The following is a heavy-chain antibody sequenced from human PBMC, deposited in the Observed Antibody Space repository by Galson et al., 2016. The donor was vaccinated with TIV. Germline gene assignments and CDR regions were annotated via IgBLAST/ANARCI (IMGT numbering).Heavy chain of an antibody. D-gene: IGHD1-26*01. CDR3: ARWAASGSYYDYFHH. Sequence: SLRLSCAASGFSVSDNYINWVRQAPGKGLEWVSIFSNSDYTNYADSVKGRFTISRDNSKNTVYLHMSRLRAEDTAVYYCARWAASGSYYDYFHHWGQGTLVTVSS. J-gene: IGHJ1*01. V-gene: IGHV3-66*02. CDR1: GFSVSDNY. CDR2: FSNSDYT.